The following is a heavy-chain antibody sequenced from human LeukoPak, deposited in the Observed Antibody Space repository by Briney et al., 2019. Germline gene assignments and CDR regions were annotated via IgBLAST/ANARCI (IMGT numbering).Heavy chain of an antibody. D-gene: IGHD4-23*01. CDR3: ARGPSFEHYRGTLDC. Sequence: GGSLRLSCAASGFTFSSYWMHWVRQAPGKGLVWVSRTNNDGSITHYADSVKGRFTISRDNADNTLYLQMNSLRAEDTAVYYCARGPSFEHYRGTLDCWGQGILVTVSS. CDR1: GFTFSSYW. CDR2: TNNDGSIT. J-gene: IGHJ4*02. V-gene: IGHV3-74*01.